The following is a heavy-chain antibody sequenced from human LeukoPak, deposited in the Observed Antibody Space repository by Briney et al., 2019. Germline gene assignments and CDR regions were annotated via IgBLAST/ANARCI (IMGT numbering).Heavy chain of an antibody. D-gene: IGHD2-21*02. V-gene: IGHV1-8*02. CDR3: ARGPQSVVVTAIPYDY. J-gene: IGHJ4*02. Sequence: ASVKVSCKASGYTFTGYYMHWVRQAPGQGLEWMGWINPNSGNTGYAQKFQGRVTMTRNTSISTAYMELSSLRSEDTAVYYCARGPQSVVVTAIPYDYWGQGTLVTVSS. CDR1: GYTFTGYY. CDR2: INPNSGNT.